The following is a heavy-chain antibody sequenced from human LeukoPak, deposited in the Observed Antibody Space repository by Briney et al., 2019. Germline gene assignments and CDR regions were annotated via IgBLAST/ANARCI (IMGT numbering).Heavy chain of an antibody. Sequence: PSETLSLTCTVSGGSISSYYWSWIRQPPGKGLEWIGYIYYSGSTNYTPSLKSRVTISVDTSKNQFSLKLSSVTAADTAVYYCARGYCSGGSCYSRVFDYWGQGTLVTVSS. CDR1: GGSISSYY. CDR3: ARGYCSGGSCYSRVFDY. CDR2: IYYSGST. J-gene: IGHJ4*02. D-gene: IGHD2-15*01. V-gene: IGHV4-59*01.